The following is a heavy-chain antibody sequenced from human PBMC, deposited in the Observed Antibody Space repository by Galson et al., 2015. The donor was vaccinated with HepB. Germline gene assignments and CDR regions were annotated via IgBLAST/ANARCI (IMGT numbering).Heavy chain of an antibody. D-gene: IGHD3-22*01. J-gene: IGHJ6*02. CDR1: GFTFSSYA. CDR2: ISGSGGST. CDR3: AKRARGYFTSNYYYGMDV. V-gene: IGHV3-23*01. Sequence: SLRLSCAASGFTFSSYAMSWVRQAPGKGLEWVSAISGSGGSTYYADSVKGRFTISRDNSKNTLYLQMNSLRAEDTAVYYCAKRARGYFTSNYYYGMDVWGQGTTVTVSS.